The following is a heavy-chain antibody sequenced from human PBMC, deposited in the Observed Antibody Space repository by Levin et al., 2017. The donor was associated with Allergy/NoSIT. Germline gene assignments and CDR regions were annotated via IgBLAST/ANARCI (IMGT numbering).Heavy chain of an antibody. Sequence: SETLSLTCTVSGGSISSYYWSWIRQPPGKGLEWIGYIYYSGSTNYNPSLKSRVTISVDTSKNQFSLKLSSVTAADTAVYYCARQNMVRGVIGFDYWGQGTLVTVSS. CDR2: IYYSGST. D-gene: IGHD3-10*01. J-gene: IGHJ4*02. CDR1: GGSISSYY. V-gene: IGHV4-59*08. CDR3: ARQNMVRGVIGFDY.